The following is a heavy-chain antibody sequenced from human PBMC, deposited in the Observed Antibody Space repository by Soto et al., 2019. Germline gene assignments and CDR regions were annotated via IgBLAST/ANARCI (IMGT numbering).Heavy chain of an antibody. CDR2: IIPIFGTA. Sequence: SVKVSCKASGGTFSSYAISWVRQAPGQGLEWMGGIIPIFGTANYAQKFQGRVTITADESTSTAYMELSSLRSEDTAVYYCARDTAVGAGNFDYWGQGTLVTVSS. CDR1: GGTFSSYA. D-gene: IGHD1-26*01. CDR3: ARDTAVGAGNFDY. J-gene: IGHJ4*02. V-gene: IGHV1-69*13.